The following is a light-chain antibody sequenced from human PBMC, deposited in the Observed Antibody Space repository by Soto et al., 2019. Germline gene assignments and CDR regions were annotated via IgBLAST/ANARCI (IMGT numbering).Light chain of an antibody. CDR1: SSDVGGYNY. CDR3: SSYRSSSLYV. CDR2: EVS. Sequence: QSALTQPASVSGSPGQSITISCTGTSSDVGGYNYVSWYQQRPGKAPKLMIYEVSNRPSGVSNRFSGSESGNTASLTISGLQTEDEADYYCSSYRSSSLYVFGSGTKVTVL. V-gene: IGLV2-14*01. J-gene: IGLJ1*01.